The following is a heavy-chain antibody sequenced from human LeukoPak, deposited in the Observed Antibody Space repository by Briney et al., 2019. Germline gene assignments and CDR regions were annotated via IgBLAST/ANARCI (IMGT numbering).Heavy chain of an antibody. Sequence: GGSLRLSCGASGFTFNNYWMTWVRQAPGKGLEWVANINQDGSVIHYVDSVKGRFTISRDNAENSLFLQMNSLRVEDTGVYYCARDYTHSDNRIYYDAFDVWGQGTLVTVSS. CDR1: GFTFNNYW. J-gene: IGHJ3*01. CDR3: ARDYTHSDNRIYYDAFDV. D-gene: IGHD3-10*01. V-gene: IGHV3-7*01. CDR2: INQDGSVI.